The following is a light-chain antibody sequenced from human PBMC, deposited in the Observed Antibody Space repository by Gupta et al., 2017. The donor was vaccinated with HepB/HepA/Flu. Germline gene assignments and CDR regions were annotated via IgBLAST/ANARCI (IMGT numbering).Light chain of an antibody. CDR1: LNIGSW. CDR2: RAS. CDR3: QHYNSLPPV. V-gene: IGKV1-5*03. J-gene: IGKJ2*01. Sequence: DIQMTQSPSTLSASVGDRVTITCRASLNIGSWLAWYQQKPGNAPKLLIYRASVLESGVTSTFSGSGSGTEFTLTISSLQPDDFATYYCQHYNSLPPVFGQGTKLEIK.